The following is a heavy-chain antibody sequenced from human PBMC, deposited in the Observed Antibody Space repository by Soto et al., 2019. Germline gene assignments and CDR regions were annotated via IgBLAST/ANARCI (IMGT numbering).Heavy chain of an antibody. V-gene: IGHV3-30-3*01. CDR3: ARAGGLLLDY. D-gene: IGHD2-15*01. CDR2: ISYDGSNK. J-gene: IGHJ4*02. CDR1: GFTFSSYA. Sequence: QVQLVESGGGVVQPGRSLRLSCAASGFTFSSYAMHWVRQAPGKGLEWVAVISYDGSNKYYADSVKGRFTISRDISKNTLYLQMNRLRAGDTAGYYCARAGGLLLDYWGQGTLVTVSS.